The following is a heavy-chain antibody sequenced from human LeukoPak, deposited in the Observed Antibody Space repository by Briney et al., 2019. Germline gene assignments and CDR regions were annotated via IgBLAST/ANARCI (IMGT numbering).Heavy chain of an antibody. CDR1: GFTFSSYA. Sequence: GGSLRLSCAASGFTFSSYAMSWVRQAPGKGLEWVAGISDSGGSTNYADSVKGRFTISRDNPRNTLYLQMNSLRAEDTAVYYCARVWSSGYTKDYWGQGTLVTVSS. CDR2: ISDSGGST. V-gene: IGHV3-23*01. D-gene: IGHD3-22*01. J-gene: IGHJ4*02. CDR3: ARVWSSGYTKDY.